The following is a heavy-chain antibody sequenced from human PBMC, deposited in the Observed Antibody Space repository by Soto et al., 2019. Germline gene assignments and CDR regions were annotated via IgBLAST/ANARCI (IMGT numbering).Heavy chain of an antibody. CDR1: GFTFSSYI. V-gene: IGHV3-21*01. J-gene: IGHJ4*02. D-gene: IGHD3-10*01. CDR3: ARARGVQHNY. Sequence: PGGSLRLSCAASGFTFSSYIMNWVRQAPGKGLEWVSSISSSSSYIYYADSVKGRFNISRDNAKNSLYLQMNSLRAEDTAVYYCARARGVQHNYWGQGTLVTVSS. CDR2: ISSSSSYI.